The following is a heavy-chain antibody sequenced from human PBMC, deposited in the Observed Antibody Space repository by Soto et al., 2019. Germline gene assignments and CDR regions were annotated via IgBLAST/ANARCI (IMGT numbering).Heavy chain of an antibody. CDR3: ARRGIAAAGTXV. CDR1: GGSISSGGYY. V-gene: IGHV4-31*03. CDR2: IYYSGST. Sequence: SETLSLTCTVSGGSISSGGYYWSWIRQHPGKGLEWIGYIYYSGSTYYNPSLKSRVTISVDTSKNQFSLKLSSVTAADTAVYYCARRGIAAAGTXVWGKGTTVTVSS. D-gene: IGHD6-13*01. J-gene: IGHJ6*04.